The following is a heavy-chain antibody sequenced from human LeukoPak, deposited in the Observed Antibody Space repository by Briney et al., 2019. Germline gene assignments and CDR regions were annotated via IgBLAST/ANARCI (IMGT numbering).Heavy chain of an antibody. J-gene: IGHJ4*02. CDR3: ARLFDWGLDY. D-gene: IGHD3-9*01. CDR1: GGSIRSYY. Sequence: SETLSLTCTVSGGSIRSYYWSWIRQTPGKGLERIGYFHYSGSTNYNPSLKSRVTIPVDTSKNQFSLKLSSVTAADTAVYYCARLFDWGLDYWGQGTLVTVSS. V-gene: IGHV4-59*01. CDR2: FHYSGST.